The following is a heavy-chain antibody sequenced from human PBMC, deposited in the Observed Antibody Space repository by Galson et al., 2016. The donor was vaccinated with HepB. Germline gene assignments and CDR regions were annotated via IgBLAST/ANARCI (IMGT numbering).Heavy chain of an antibody. CDR3: ARDWELLRGADAFDI. Sequence: SLRLSCAASGFTFNKYAMHWVRQAPGKGLEWVALIWYDGSNKYYGGSVEGRLTTSRDNSKNTLYLEMNSLRVEDTAVYYCARDWELLRGADAFDIWGQGTMVTVSS. V-gene: IGHV3-33*01. J-gene: IGHJ3*02. CDR2: IWYDGSNK. CDR1: GFTFNKYA. D-gene: IGHD1-26*01.